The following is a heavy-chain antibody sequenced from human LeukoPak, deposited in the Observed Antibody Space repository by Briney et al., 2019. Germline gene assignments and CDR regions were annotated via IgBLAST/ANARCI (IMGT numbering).Heavy chain of an antibody. CDR2: INPNRGGT. CDR3: ARDVSEWELLSFDD. Sequence: ASVTVSCKASGYTFTSYGISGVRQAPGQGLEWMGRINPNRGGTNYAQKFQGRVTMTRDTSIRTAYIELSRLRSDDTAVYYCARDVSEWELLSFDDWGQGTLVTVSS. CDR1: GYTFTSYG. V-gene: IGHV1-2*06. D-gene: IGHD1-26*01. J-gene: IGHJ4*02.